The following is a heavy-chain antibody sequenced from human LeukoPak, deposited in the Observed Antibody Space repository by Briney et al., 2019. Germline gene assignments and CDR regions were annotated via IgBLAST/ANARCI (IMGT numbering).Heavy chain of an antibody. J-gene: IGHJ4*02. D-gene: IGHD3-22*01. Sequence: GGSLRLSCAASGFTFSSYSMNWVRQAPGKRLEWVSSISSSSSYIYYADSVKGRFTISRDNAKNSLYLQMSSLRAEDTAVYYCARSDSSGYYYGGAPDYWGQGTLVTVSS. CDR3: ARSDSSGYYYGGAPDY. V-gene: IGHV3-21*01. CDR1: GFTFSSYS. CDR2: ISSSSSYI.